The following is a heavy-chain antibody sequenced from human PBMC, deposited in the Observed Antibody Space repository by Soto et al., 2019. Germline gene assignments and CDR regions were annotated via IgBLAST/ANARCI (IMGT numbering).Heavy chain of an antibody. CDR2: IRSKANSYAT. J-gene: IGHJ4*02. D-gene: IGHD1-26*01. CDR3: TVVGGWELAFDY. V-gene: IGHV3-73*02. Sequence: EVQLVESGGGLVQTGGSLKLSCAASGFTFSGSAMHWVRQASGKGLEWVGRIRSKANSYATAYAASVKGRFTISRDDSKNTAYLQMNSLKTEDTAVYYCTVVGGWELAFDYWGQGTLVTVSS. CDR1: GFTFSGSA.